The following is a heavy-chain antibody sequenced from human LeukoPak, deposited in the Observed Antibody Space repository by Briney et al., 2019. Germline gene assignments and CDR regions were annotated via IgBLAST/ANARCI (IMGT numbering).Heavy chain of an antibody. CDR2: IYTSGST. CDR3: ATWGIVGVRGAFDI. D-gene: IGHD1-26*01. J-gene: IGHJ3*02. CDR1: GGSISSYY. Sequence: PSETLSLTCTVSGGSISSYYWSWIRQPAGKGLEWIGRIYTSGSTNYNPSLKSRVTMSVDTSKNQFSLKLSSVTAADTAVYYCATWGIVGVRGAFDIWGQGTMVTVSS. V-gene: IGHV4-4*07.